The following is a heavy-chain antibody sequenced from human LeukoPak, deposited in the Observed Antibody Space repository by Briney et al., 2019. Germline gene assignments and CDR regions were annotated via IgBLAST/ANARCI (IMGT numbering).Heavy chain of an antibody. CDR2: IYYSGST. J-gene: IGHJ6*02. CDR1: GGSISSSSYY. Sequence: PSETLSLTCTVSGGSISSSSYYWGWIRQPPGKGLEWIGSIYYSGSTYYNPSLKSRVTISVDTSKNQFSLKLSSVTAADTAVYYCARLNYTAYEYYYYYYGMDVWGQGTTVTVSS. D-gene: IGHD1-7*01. V-gene: IGHV4-39*01. CDR3: ARLNYTAYEYYYYYYGMDV.